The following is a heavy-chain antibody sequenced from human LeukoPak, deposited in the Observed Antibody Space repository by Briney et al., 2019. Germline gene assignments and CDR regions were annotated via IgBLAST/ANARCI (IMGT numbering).Heavy chain of an antibody. CDR1: GFIVSGDF. CDR2: ISYDGSNK. V-gene: IGHV3-30*03. D-gene: IGHD2-2*01. Sequence: GGSLRLSCAASGFIVSGDFMSWVRQAPGKGLEWVAVISYDGSNKYYADSVKGRFTISRDISKNTLYLQMNSLRAEDTAVYYCARGYCSSISCYVDYWGQGTLVTVSS. J-gene: IGHJ4*02. CDR3: ARGYCSSISCYVDY.